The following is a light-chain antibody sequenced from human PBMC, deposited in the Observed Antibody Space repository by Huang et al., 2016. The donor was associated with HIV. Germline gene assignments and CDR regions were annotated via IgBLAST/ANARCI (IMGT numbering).Light chain of an antibody. CDR1: QTISKY. Sequence: DIQMTQSPSSLSASVGDRVTITCRASQTISKYLNWFQQKPGKVPDLLIYAASTLQGGVPSRFSASGSGTDFALTISSLQPEDFATYYCQQNYNTPYTFGQGTIVEIK. CDR2: AAS. V-gene: IGKV1-39*01. J-gene: IGKJ2*01. CDR3: QQNYNTPYT.